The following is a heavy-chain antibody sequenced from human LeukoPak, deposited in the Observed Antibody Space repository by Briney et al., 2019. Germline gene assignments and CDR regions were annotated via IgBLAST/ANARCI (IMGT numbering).Heavy chain of an antibody. CDR2: IIPIFGTA. V-gene: IGHV1-69*06. Sequence: SVKVSCKASGGTFSSYAISWVRQAPGQGLGWMGGIIPIFGTANYAQKFQGRVTITADKSTSTAYMELSSLRSEDTAVYYCARGRGYSYGSPYNWFDPWGQGTLVTVSS. J-gene: IGHJ5*02. D-gene: IGHD5-18*01. CDR1: GGTFSSYA. CDR3: ARGRGYSYGSPYNWFDP.